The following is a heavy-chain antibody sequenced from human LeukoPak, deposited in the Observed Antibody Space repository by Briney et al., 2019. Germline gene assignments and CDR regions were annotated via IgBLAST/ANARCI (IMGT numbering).Heavy chain of an antibody. D-gene: IGHD2-2*01. CDR1: GFTVSSNY. V-gene: IGHV3-53*01. CDR2: IYSGGST. J-gene: IGHJ3*02. CDR3: ARYCSSTSCHDAVDI. Sequence: PGGSLRLSCAASGFTVSSNYMSWVRQAPGKGLEWVSVIYSGGSTYYADSVKGRFTISRDNSKNTLYLQMNSLRAEDTAVYYCARYCSSTSCHDAVDIWGQGTMVTVSS.